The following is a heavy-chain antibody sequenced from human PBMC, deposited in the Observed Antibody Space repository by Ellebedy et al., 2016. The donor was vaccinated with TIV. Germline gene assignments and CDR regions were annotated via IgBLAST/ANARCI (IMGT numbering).Heavy chain of an antibody. Sequence: SETLSLTCSVFGDSISSFNWWSWVRQPPGKGLEWIGEINHSGSTNYNPSLKSRVTISVDTSKNQFSLKLSSVTAADTAVYFCAKTVVQTALLDSWGQGTRVTVSS. J-gene: IGHJ4*02. CDR2: INHSGST. CDR3: AKTVVQTALLDS. V-gene: IGHV4-4*02. CDR1: GDSISSFNW. D-gene: IGHD4-23*01.